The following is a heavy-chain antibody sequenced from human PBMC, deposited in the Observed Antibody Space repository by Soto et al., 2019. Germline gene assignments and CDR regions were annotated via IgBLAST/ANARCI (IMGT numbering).Heavy chain of an antibody. CDR3: ARSHSFDGSIYHYYFDF. D-gene: IGHD3-10*01. Sequence: SETLSLTCTVSGGSISTYYWSWIRQPPGGTLEWIGYIYASGATTYNPSLERRVTMSVDMPNNEFSLELTSLTAADTAVYYCARSHSFDGSIYHYYFDFWGQGTLVTVSS. J-gene: IGHJ4*02. V-gene: IGHV4-59*01. CDR1: GGSISTYY. CDR2: IYASGAT.